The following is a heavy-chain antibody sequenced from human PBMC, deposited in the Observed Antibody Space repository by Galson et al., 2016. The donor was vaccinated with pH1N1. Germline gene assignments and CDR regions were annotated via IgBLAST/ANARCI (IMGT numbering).Heavy chain of an antibody. J-gene: IGHJ6*02. CDR1: GFTFSSYS. CDR3: ARVNHHYYYGMDV. CDR2: ISSSSSTI. D-gene: IGHD1-14*01. Sequence: SLRLSCAASGFTFSSYSMNWVRQAPGKGLEWVSYISSSSSTIYYADSVKGRFTISRDNAKNSLYLQMNSLRAEGTAVYYCARVNHHYYYGMDVWGQGTTVTVSS. V-gene: IGHV3-48*01.